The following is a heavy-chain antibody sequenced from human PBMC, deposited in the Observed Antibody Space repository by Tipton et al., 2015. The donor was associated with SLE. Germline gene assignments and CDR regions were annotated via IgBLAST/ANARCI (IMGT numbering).Heavy chain of an antibody. CDR1: GGSISSSSYY. CDR2: IYYSGST. D-gene: IGHD4-11*01. CDR3: ARHRATVTSDY. Sequence: TLSLTCTVSGGSISSSSYYWGWIRQPPGKGLEWIGSIYYSGSTYYNPSLKSRVTISVDTSKNQFSLKLSSVTAADTAVYYCARHRATVTSDYWGQGTLVTVSS. J-gene: IGHJ4*02. V-gene: IGHV4-39*01.